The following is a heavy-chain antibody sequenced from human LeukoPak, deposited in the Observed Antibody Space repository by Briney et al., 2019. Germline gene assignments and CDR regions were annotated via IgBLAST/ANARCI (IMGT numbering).Heavy chain of an antibody. CDR1: GCTFTSYD. J-gene: IGHJ5*02. CDR3: ARYREVSSLGFDP. CDR2: MNPISGNT. Sequence: GASVKVSCKASGCTFTSYDINWVRQATGQGLEWMGWMNPISGNTGHAQKFQGRVTMTRDTSISTAYMELSSLRSEDTAVYYCARYREVSSLGFDPWGQGILVTVSS. D-gene: IGHD5/OR15-5a*01. V-gene: IGHV1-8*01.